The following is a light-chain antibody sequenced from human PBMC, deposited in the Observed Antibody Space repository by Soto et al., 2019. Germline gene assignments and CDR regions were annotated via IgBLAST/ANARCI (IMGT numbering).Light chain of an antibody. Sequence: DIQMTQSPSTLSASVGDRVTITCRASQSISSWLAWYQQKPGKAPKLLIYDASSLESGVPSRFSGSGSGTEFTLTISSLQPDDFATYYCQQYNSYWTFGQGTRWIL. V-gene: IGKV1-5*01. CDR1: QSISSW. J-gene: IGKJ1*01. CDR2: DAS. CDR3: QQYNSYWT.